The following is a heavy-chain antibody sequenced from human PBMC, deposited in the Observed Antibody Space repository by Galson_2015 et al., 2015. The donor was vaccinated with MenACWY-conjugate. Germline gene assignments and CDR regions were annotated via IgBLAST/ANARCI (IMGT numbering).Heavy chain of an antibody. D-gene: IGHD6-19*01. CDR1: GFTFSSYW. CDR3: ATEYSRGWYFWYFDL. Sequence: SLRLSCAASGFTFSSYWMTWIRQAPGKGLEWVANIKEDGSEKYYVDSVKGRFTISRDNAKNSLYLQMNSLRAEDTAVYYCATEYSRGWYFWYFDLWGRGTLVTVSS. V-gene: IGHV3-7*03. CDR2: IKEDGSEK. J-gene: IGHJ2*01.